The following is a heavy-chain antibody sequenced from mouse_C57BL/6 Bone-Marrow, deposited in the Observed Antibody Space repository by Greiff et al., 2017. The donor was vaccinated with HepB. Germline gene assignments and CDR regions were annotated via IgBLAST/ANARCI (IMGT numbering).Heavy chain of an antibody. CDR3: ARDWFAY. J-gene: IGHJ3*01. CDR2: IYPGSGST. Sequence: QVQLKQSGAELVKPGASVKMSCKASGYTFTSYWITWVKQRPGQGLEWIGDIYPGSGSTNYNEKFKSKATLTVDTSSSTAYMQLSSLTSEDSAVYYCARDWFAYWGQGTLVTVSA. V-gene: IGHV1-55*01. CDR1: GYTFTSYW.